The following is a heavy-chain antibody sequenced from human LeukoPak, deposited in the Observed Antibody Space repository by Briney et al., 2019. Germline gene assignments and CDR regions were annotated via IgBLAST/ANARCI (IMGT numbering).Heavy chain of an antibody. CDR3: ASASRYSSGWYDY. CDR1: DGSINSSPDY. V-gene: IGHV4-39*07. D-gene: IGHD6-19*01. Sequence: SETLSLTCTVFDGSINSSPDYWGCIRQPPGKGLEWIGSISYGSTHYNASLKSRATISVDTSKNQFSLKLSSVTAADTAVYYCASASRYSSGWYDYWGQGTLVTVSS. J-gene: IGHJ4*02. CDR2: ISYGST.